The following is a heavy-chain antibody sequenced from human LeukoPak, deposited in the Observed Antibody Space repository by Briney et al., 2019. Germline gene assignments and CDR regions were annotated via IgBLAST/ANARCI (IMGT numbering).Heavy chain of an antibody. Sequence: SVKVSCKASGGTFSSYAISWVRQVPGQGLEWMGGIIPIFGTANYAQKFQGRVTITTDESTSTAYMELSSLRSEDTAVYYCARDPATYNWNDVDYFDYWGQGTLVTVSS. J-gene: IGHJ4*02. CDR1: GGTFSSYA. CDR3: ARDPATYNWNDVDYFDY. V-gene: IGHV1-69*05. D-gene: IGHD1-1*01. CDR2: IIPIFGTA.